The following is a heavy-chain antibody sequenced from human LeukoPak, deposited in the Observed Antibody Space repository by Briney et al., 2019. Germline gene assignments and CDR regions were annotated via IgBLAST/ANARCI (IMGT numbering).Heavy chain of an antibody. D-gene: IGHD2-21*01. CDR3: ARDKPPAYCGGDCYHNWFDP. Sequence: SETLSLTCTVSGYSISSGYYWGWIRQPPGKGLEWIGGIYHSGSTYYNPSLKSLVTISVDTSKNQFSLKLSSVTAADTAVYDCARDKPPAYCGGDCYHNWFDPWGQGTLVTVSS. CDR2: IYHSGST. J-gene: IGHJ5*02. CDR1: GYSISSGYY. V-gene: IGHV4-38-2*02.